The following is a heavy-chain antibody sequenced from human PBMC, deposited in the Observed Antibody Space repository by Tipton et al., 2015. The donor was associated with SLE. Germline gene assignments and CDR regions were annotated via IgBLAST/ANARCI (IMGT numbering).Heavy chain of an antibody. CDR2: INHSGST. Sequence: TLSLTCAVYGGSFSGYYWSWIRQPPGKGLEWIGEINHSGSTHYDPSLKSRVTISVDTSKNQFSLKLSSVTDADTAVYYCARGRGSGSSGHYWGQGTLVTVSS. CDR3: ARGRGSGSSGHY. D-gene: IGHD6-6*01. CDR1: GGSFSGYY. J-gene: IGHJ4*02. V-gene: IGHV4-34*01.